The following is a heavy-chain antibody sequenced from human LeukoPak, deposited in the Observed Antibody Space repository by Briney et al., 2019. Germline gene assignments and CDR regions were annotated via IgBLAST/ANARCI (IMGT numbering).Heavy chain of an antibody. CDR2: IYPGDSDT. Sequence: GESLKISCKGSGYTFSSYWIGWVRQMPGKGLERMGIIYPGDSDTRYSPSLQVQVTISVDTSIGTAYLQWSSLKASDTAIYYCARQNDFRLDYWGQGTLVTVSS. D-gene: IGHD3-3*01. CDR1: GYTFSSYW. CDR3: ARQNDFRLDY. J-gene: IGHJ4*02. V-gene: IGHV5-51*01.